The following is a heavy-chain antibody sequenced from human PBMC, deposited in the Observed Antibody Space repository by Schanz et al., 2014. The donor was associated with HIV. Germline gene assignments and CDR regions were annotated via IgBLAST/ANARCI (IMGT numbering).Heavy chain of an antibody. CDR1: GFTFSSYG. CDR3: AKRGVAAEFDY. Sequence: QVQLVESGGGVVQPGRSLRLSCAASGFTFSSYGMHWVRQAPGKGLEWVALISFDGATTSYVDSVKGRFTISRDNVKNTLSLQMSSLRIEDTAVYFCAKRGVAAEFDYWGQGTLVTVSS. V-gene: IGHV3-30*19. CDR2: ISFDGATT. J-gene: IGHJ4*02. D-gene: IGHD6-19*01.